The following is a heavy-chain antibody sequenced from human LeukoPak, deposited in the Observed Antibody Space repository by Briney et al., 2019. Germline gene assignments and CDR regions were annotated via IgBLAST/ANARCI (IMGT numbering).Heavy chain of an antibody. V-gene: IGHV1-2*02. CDR1: GYTFTGYY. D-gene: IGHD3-22*01. CDR3: ARVVTMIVARHPPRWFDP. CDR2: INPNSGGT. Sequence: ASVKVSCKASGYTFTGYYMHWMRQAPGQGLEWMGWINPNSGGTNYAQKFQGRVTMTRDTSISTAYMELSRLRSDDTAVYYCARVVTMIVARHPPRWFDPWGQGTLVTVSS. J-gene: IGHJ5*02.